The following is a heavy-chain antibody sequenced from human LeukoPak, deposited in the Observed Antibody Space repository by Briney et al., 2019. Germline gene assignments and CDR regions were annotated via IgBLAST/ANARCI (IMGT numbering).Heavy chain of an antibody. D-gene: IGHD3-10*01. CDR3: ASLGITMVRGVSTFDP. J-gene: IGHJ5*02. CDR1: GFTFSSYA. V-gene: IGHV3-23*01. Sequence: GGSLRLSCAASGFTFSSYAMSWVRQAPGKGLKWVSAISGSGGSTYYADSVKGRFTISRDNSKNTLYLQMNSLRAEDTAVYYCASLGITMVRGVSTFDPWGQGTLVTVSS. CDR2: ISGSGGST.